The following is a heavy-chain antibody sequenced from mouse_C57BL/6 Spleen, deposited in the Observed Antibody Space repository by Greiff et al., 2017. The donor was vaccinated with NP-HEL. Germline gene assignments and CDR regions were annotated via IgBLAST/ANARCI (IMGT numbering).Heavy chain of an antibody. J-gene: IGHJ2*01. D-gene: IGHD1-1*01. V-gene: IGHV1-80*01. CDR1: GYAFSSYW. CDR3: ARNGDYGKNYFDY. Sequence: QVQLQQSGAELVKPGASVKISCKASGYAFSSYWMNWVKQRPGKGLEWIGQIYPGDGDTNYNAKFKGKATLTADKSSSTAYMQLRILTSEDSAVYSCARNGDYGKNYFDYWGQGTTLTVSS. CDR2: IYPGDGDT.